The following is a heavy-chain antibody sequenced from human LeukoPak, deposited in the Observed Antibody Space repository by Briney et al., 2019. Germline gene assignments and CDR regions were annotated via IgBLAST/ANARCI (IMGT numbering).Heavy chain of an antibody. CDR2: IYWNDDK. J-gene: IGHJ4*02. CDR3: AHSLLSLRLPDY. Sequence: TLSLTCTVSGGSISTSYWSWIRQPPGKALEWLALIYWNDDKRYSPSLKSRLTITKDTSKNQVVLTMTNMDPVDTATYYCAHSLLSLRLPDYWGQGTLVTVSS. CDR1: GGSISTSYWS. V-gene: IGHV2-5*01. D-gene: IGHD1-26*01.